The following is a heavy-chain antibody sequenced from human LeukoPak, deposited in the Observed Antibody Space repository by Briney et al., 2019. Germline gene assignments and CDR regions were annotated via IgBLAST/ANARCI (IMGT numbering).Heavy chain of an antibody. V-gene: IGHV3-30*02. CDR1: GLDFRRSG. CDR2: IQNHGNDK. J-gene: IGHJ4*02. Sequence: GGSLRLSCVASGLDFRRSGMHWVRQAPGKGLEWVAFIQNHGNDKYYVDSLKGRSAISRDNSKNTVYLQMNSLRAEDTAVYYCAREGGVTVAGKFDSWGQGTLVTASS. D-gene: IGHD6-19*01. CDR3: AREGGVTVAGKFDS.